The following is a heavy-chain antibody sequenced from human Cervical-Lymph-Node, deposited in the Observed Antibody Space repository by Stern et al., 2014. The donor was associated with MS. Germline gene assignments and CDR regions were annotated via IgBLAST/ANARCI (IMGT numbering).Heavy chain of an antibody. CDR1: GYSFTRYG. CDR3: ARVGDRNRGTFDY. D-gene: IGHD3-10*01. V-gene: IGHV1-18*01. J-gene: IGHJ4*02. Sequence: QVQLVQSGAEVKKPGASVKVSCKASGYSFTRYGISWVRQAPGRGLEWMGWINVYNGNKDYAQRFQGRVTLTTDTSTSTAYMELRNLRSVDTAVYYCARVGDRNRGTFDYWGQGTLVTVSS. CDR2: INVYNGNK.